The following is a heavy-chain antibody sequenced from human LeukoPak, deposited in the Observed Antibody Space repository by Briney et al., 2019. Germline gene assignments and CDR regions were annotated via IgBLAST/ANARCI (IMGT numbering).Heavy chain of an antibody. CDR2: IKQDGSDK. CDR1: GFTFSSYW. CDR3: GRAAAAGTSSYYYYMDV. V-gene: IGHV3-7*04. J-gene: IGHJ6*03. Sequence: GGSLRLSCAASGFTFSSYWMSWVRQAPGKGLEWVAHIKQDGSDKYYVDSVRDRFTISRDNAKNSLYLQMNTLRDEDTAVYYCGRAAAAGTSSYYYYMDVWGKGTTVTVSS. D-gene: IGHD6-13*01.